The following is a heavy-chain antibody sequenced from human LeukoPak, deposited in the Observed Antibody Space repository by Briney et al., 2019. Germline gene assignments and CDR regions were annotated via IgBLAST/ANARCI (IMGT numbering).Heavy chain of an antibody. Sequence: PSETLSLTCTVSGGSISSYYWSWIRQPPGKGLEWIGYIYYSGSTNYNPSLKSRVTISVDTSKNQFSLKLSSVTAADTAVYYCARDGYFFDSSHNWFDPWGQGTLVTVSS. D-gene: IGHD3-22*01. CDR3: ARDGYFFDSSHNWFDP. CDR1: GGSISSYY. J-gene: IGHJ5*02. V-gene: IGHV4-59*01. CDR2: IYYSGST.